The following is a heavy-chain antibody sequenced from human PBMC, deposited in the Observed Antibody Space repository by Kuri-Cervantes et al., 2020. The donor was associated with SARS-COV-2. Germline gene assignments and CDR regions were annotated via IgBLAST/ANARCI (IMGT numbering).Heavy chain of an antibody. J-gene: IGHJ4*02. Sequence: GSLRLSCTVSGGSISSSSYYWGWIRQPPGKGLEWIGSIYYSGSTYYNPSLKSRVTISVDTSKNQFSLKLSSVTAADTAVYYCQIQGGVEDYWGQGTLVTVSS. CDR3: QIQGGVEDY. V-gene: IGHV4-39*03. D-gene: IGHD3-16*01. CDR1: GGSISSSSYY. CDR2: IYYSGST.